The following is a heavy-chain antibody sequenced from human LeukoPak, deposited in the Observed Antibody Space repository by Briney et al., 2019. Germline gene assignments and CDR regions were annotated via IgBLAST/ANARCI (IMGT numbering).Heavy chain of an antibody. CDR3: ARGLVYYGSGSYPSFDY. CDR2: INHSGST. Sequence: SETLSLTCAVYGGSFSGYYWSWIRQPPGKGLEWIGEINHSGSTNYNPSLKSRVTISVDTSKNQFSLKLSSVTAADTAVYYRARGLVYYGSGSYPSFDYWGQGTLVTVSS. J-gene: IGHJ4*02. D-gene: IGHD3-10*01. V-gene: IGHV4-34*01. CDR1: GGSFSGYY.